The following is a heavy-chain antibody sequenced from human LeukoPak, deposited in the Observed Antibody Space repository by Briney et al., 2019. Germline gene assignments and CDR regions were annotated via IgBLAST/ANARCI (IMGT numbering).Heavy chain of an antibody. D-gene: IGHD3-22*01. CDR3: ARRRRHYDSSGYYYRLNYFDY. V-gene: IGHV4-39*07. Sequence: PSETLSLTCTVSGGSISSSSYYWGWIRQPPGKGLEWIGEINHSGSTNYNPSLKSRVTISVDTSKNQFSLKLSSVTAADTAVYYCARRRRHYDSSGYYYRLNYFDYWGQGTLVTVSS. CDR1: GGSISSSSYY. J-gene: IGHJ4*02. CDR2: INHSGST.